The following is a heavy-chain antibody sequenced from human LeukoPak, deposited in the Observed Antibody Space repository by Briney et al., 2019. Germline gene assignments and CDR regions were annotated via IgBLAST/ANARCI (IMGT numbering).Heavy chain of an antibody. CDR2: INHSGST. J-gene: IGHJ4*02. Sequence: TLSLTCAFYGGSLRGYYLSWIRHPPGKGLEWIGEINHSGSTNYNPSLKSRVTISVDTSKNQFSLKLSSVTAADTAVYYCARGSNKGLVYWGQGTLVTVSS. D-gene: IGHD3-16*01. CDR1: GGSLRGYY. CDR3: ARGSNKGLVY. V-gene: IGHV4-34*01.